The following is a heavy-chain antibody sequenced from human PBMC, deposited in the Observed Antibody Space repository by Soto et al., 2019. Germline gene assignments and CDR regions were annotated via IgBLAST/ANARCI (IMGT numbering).Heavy chain of an antibody. CDR2: ISGSGGGT. CDR3: AKFGMATTKRSPPYYIDY. Sequence: VGSLRLSCAASGFTFSSYAMSWVRQAPGKGLEWVSSISGSGGGTYYADSVKGRFTFPRDNSKNTLYLQMNSLRAEDTAVYYCAKFGMATTKRSPPYYIDYWGQGALVTVSS. J-gene: IGHJ4*02. CDR1: GFTFSSYA. D-gene: IGHD1-1*01. V-gene: IGHV3-23*01.